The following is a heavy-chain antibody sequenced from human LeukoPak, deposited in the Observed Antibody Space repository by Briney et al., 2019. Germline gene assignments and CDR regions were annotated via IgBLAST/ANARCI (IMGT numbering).Heavy chain of an antibody. CDR2: IYYSGST. V-gene: IGHV4-39*07. Sequence: SETLSLTCTVSGGSISSSSYYWGWIRQPPGKGLEWIGSIYYSGSTYYNPSLKSRVTISVDTSKNQFSLKLSSVTAADTAVYYCARGAFGSGYDYLDYWGQGTLVTVSS. CDR1: GGSISSSSYY. D-gene: IGHD5-12*01. CDR3: ARGAFGSGYDYLDY. J-gene: IGHJ4*02.